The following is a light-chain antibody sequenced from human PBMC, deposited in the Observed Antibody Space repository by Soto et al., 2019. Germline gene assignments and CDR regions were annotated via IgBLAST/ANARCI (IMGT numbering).Light chain of an antibody. V-gene: IGKV1-5*01. J-gene: IGKJ5*01. CDR1: QSSSSW. CDR3: QQYNSYSPWPIT. CDR2: DAS. Sequence: DIQMTQSPSTLSASVGDRVTITCRASQSSSSWLAWYQQRPGKAPKLLIYDASSLESGVPSRFSGSGSGTYFTLAICSMQPDDFPTYCCQQYNSYSPWPITFGQGTRLEIK.